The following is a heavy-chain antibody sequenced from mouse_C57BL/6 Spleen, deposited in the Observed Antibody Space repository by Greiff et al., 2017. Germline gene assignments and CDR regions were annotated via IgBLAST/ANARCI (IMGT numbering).Heavy chain of an antibody. CDR1: GFSLTSYG. Sequence: QVHVKQSGPGLVAPSQSLSITCTVSGFSLTSYGVHWVRQPPGKGLEWLVVIWSDGSTTYNSALKSRLSISKDNSKSQVFLKMNSLQTDDTAMYYCARHGYYEGYYAMDYWGQGTSVTVSS. V-gene: IGHV2-6-1*01. CDR3: ARHGYYEGYYAMDY. D-gene: IGHD2-4*01. J-gene: IGHJ4*01. CDR2: IWSDGST.